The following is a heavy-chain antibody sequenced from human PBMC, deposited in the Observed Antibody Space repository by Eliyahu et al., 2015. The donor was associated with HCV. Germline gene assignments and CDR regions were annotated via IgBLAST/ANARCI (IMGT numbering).Heavy chain of an antibody. CDR3: AHSASRGRYSSGWYFDY. CDR2: IYWNDDK. Sequence: QITLKESGPTLVKPTQTLTLTCTFSGFSLSTSGVGVGWIRQPPGKALEWLALIYWNDDKRYSPSLKSRLTITKDTSKNQVVLTMTNMDPVDTATYYCAHSASRGRYSSGWYFDYWGQGTLVTVSS. V-gene: IGHV2-5*01. CDR1: GFSLSTSGVG. D-gene: IGHD6-19*01. J-gene: IGHJ4*02.